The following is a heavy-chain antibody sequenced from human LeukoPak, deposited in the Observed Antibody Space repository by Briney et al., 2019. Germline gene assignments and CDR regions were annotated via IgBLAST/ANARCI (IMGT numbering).Heavy chain of an antibody. V-gene: IGHV3-11*04. CDR2: ISSSGSTI. D-gene: IGHD3-3*01. CDR1: GFTFSDYY. Sequence: PGGSLRLSCAASGFTFSDYYMSWIRQAPGKGLEWVSYISSSGSTIYYADSVKGRFTISRDNAKNSLYLQMNSLRAEDTAVYYCARRYYDFWSGYYRFDYWGQGTLVTVSS. CDR3: ARRYYDFWSGYYRFDY. J-gene: IGHJ4*02.